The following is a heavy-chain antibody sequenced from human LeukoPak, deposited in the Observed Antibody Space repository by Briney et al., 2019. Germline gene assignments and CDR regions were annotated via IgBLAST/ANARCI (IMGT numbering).Heavy chain of an antibody. J-gene: IGHJ3*02. Sequence: ASVKVSCKASGYTFTSYYMHWVRQAPGQGLEWMGIINPSGGSTSYAQKFQGRVTMTRDTSTSTVYMELRSLRSEDTAVYYCARGGRRGYSGYDREAFDIWGQGTMVTVSS. CDR3: ARGGRRGYSGYDREAFDI. V-gene: IGHV1-46*01. CDR2: INPSGGST. CDR1: GYTFTSYY. D-gene: IGHD5-12*01.